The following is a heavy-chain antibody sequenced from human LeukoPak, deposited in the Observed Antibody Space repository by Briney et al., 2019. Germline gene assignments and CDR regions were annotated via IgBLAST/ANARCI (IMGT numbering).Heavy chain of an antibody. D-gene: IGHD5-24*01. Sequence: GGSLRLSCVASGFTFSNYWMNWVRQAPGKVLEWVANIKPDGGEQYYVDSVKGRFTISRDNAENSLYLQLSSLRAEDTAVYYCAREQRTFDYWGQGILVTVSS. CDR2: IKPDGGEQ. CDR3: AREQRTFDY. CDR1: GFTFSNYW. J-gene: IGHJ4*02. V-gene: IGHV3-7*03.